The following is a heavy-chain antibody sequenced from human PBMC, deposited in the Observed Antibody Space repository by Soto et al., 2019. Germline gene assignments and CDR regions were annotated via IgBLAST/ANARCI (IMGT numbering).Heavy chain of an antibody. CDR1: GGSISSGGYY. V-gene: IGHV4-31*03. Sequence: PSETLSLTCTVSGGSISSGGYYWSWIRQHPGKGLEWIGYIYYSGSTYYNPSLKSRVTISVDTSKNQFSLKLSSVTAADTAVYYCATGLGFPIVVVQAAMLGNWFDPWGQGTLVTVSS. CDR2: IYYSGST. J-gene: IGHJ5*02. CDR3: ATGLGFPIVVVQAAMLGNWFDP. D-gene: IGHD2-2*01.